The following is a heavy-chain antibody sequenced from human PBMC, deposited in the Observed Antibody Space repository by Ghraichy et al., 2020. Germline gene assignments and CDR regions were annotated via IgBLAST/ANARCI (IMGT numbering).Heavy chain of an antibody. Sequence: SETLSLTCTVSGVSITTGDYYWSWIRQPPGKGLEWIGDISHSGATYNPALRSRLMISVVASTNQFFLKVTSVTAADTAVYYCTRDGRRSLPLLGPAYNMDVWCKGISVTVS. CDR2: ISHSGAT. CDR3: TRDGRRSLPLLGPAYNMDV. CDR1: GVSITTGDYY. V-gene: IGHV4-30-4*01. D-gene: IGHD1-26*01. J-gene: IGHJ6*03.